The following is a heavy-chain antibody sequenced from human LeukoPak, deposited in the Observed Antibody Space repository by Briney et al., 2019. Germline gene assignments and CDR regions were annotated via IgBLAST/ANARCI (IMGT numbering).Heavy chain of an antibody. CDR3: ARLDFSNFLNDY. Sequence: SETLSLTCSVSGGSISSYYWSWIRQPPGKGLEWIGYIYYSGSTDYNPSLKSRVTISVDTSKNQFFLTLYSVTAADTAVYYCARLDFSNFLNDYWGQGTLVTVSS. CDR1: GGSISSYY. J-gene: IGHJ4*02. V-gene: IGHV4-59*01. CDR2: IYYSGST. D-gene: IGHD4-11*01.